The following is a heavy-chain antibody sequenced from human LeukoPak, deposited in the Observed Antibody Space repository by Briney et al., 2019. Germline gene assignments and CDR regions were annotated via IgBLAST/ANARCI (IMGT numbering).Heavy chain of an antibody. CDR2: ISGSGGST. CDR1: GFTFSSYA. D-gene: IGHD3-22*01. V-gene: IGHV3-23*01. CDR3: AKDLGYYDSSGYYPFDH. Sequence: GSLRLSCAASGFTFSSYAMSWVRQAPGKGLEWVSAISGSGGSTYYADSVKGRFTISRDNSKNTLYLQMNSLRAEDTAVYYCAKDLGYYDSSGYYPFDHWGQGTLVTVSS. J-gene: IGHJ4*02.